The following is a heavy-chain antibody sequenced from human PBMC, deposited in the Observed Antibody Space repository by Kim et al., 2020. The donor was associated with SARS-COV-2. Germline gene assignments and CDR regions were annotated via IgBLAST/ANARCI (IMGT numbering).Heavy chain of an antibody. CDR2: IYYSGST. J-gene: IGHJ4*02. Sequence: SETLSLTCTVSGGSISSSSYYWGWIRQPPGKGLEWIGSIYYSGSTYYNPSLKSRVTISVDTSKNQFSLKLSSVTAADTAVYYCARLSWDIVVVVAATIDYWGQGTLVTVSS. V-gene: IGHV4-39*01. D-gene: IGHD2-15*01. CDR3: ARLSWDIVVVVAATIDY. CDR1: GGSISSSSYY.